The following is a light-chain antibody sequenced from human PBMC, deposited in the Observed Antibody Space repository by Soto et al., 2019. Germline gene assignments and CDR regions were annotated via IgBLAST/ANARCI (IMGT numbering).Light chain of an antibody. CDR3: SSYTSSSTRV. CDR1: SSDVGGYDY. Sequence: QSALTQPASVSGSPGQSITISCTGTSSDVGGYDYVSWYQQHPGKAPELTIYDVSNGPSGVSNRFSGSKSGNTASLTISGLQAEDEADYYCSSYTSSSTRVFGTGTKVTVL. CDR2: DVS. V-gene: IGLV2-14*03. J-gene: IGLJ1*01.